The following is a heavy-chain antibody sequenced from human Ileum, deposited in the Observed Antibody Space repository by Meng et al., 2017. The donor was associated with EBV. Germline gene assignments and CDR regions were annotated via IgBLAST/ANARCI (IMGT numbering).Heavy chain of an antibody. D-gene: IGHD3-9*01. V-gene: IGHV4-39*07. CDR2: TYYSGST. CDR3: ARGDILTGYWYYFDY. J-gene: IGHJ4*02. CDR1: GASIRGSRYY. Sequence: RHESGPGLVTPSDTLYLTCTVSGASIRGSRYYWGWIRQPPGKGLEWIGSTYYSGSTNYNPSLKSRVTISVDTSKNQFSLNLSSVTAADTAVYYCARGDILTGYWYYFDYWGQGILVT.